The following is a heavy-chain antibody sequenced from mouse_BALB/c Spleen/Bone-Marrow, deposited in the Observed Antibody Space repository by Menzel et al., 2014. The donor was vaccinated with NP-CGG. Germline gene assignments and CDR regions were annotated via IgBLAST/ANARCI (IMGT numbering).Heavy chain of an antibody. J-gene: IGHJ2*01. Sequence: EVKVVESGGGLVQPGGSLRLSCATSGFTFTDYCMNWVRQPPGKALEWLGFIRNKANGYTTEFSASVKGRFTISRDNSQSILYLQMNTLRAEDSATYYCARDIGGITLDYWGQGTTLTVSS. D-gene: IGHD1-1*01. CDR1: GFTFTDYC. CDR3: ARDIGGITLDY. CDR2: IRNKANGYTT. V-gene: IGHV7-3*02.